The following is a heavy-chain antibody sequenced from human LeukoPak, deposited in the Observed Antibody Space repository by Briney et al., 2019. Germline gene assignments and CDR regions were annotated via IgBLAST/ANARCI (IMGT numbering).Heavy chain of an antibody. V-gene: IGHV1-8*03. CDR1: GYTFTSYD. D-gene: IGHD1-26*01. CDR3: ARGLGGATSYYYMDV. J-gene: IGHJ6*03. CDR2: MNPNSGNT. Sequence: ASVKASCKASGYTFTSYDINWVRQATGQGLEWMGWMNPNSGNTGYAQKFQGRVTITRNTSISTAYMELSSLRSEDTAVCYCARGLGGATSYYYMDVWGKGTTVTASS.